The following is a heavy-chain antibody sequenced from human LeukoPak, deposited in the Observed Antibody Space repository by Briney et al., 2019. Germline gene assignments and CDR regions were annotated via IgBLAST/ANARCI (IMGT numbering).Heavy chain of an antibody. CDR2: IYYSGST. Sequence: SETLSLTCTVSGGSISSYYWSWIRQPPGKGLEWIGYIYYSGSTNYNPSLKSRVTISVDTSKNQFSLKLSSVTAADTAVYYCARVDYYDISFDYWGQGTLVTVSS. J-gene: IGHJ4*02. V-gene: IGHV4-59*01. CDR3: ARVDYYDISFDY. D-gene: IGHD3-22*01. CDR1: GGSISSYY.